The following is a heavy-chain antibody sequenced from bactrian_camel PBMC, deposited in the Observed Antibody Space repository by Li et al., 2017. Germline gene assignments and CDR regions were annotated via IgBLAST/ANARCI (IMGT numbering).Heavy chain of an antibody. CDR1: RYINNPCG. D-gene: IGHD5*01. Sequence: HVQLVESGGGSVQAGGSLKLSCVGSRYINNPCGMGWYRQAPGKKRDLVARLNSDGTTFYAESVKGRFTISADNAKKILYLQMNSLTPEDTAMYYCAAGSPWTQQQAMSRWGYNYWGQGTQVTVS. CDR2: LNSDGTT. J-gene: IGHJ4*01. V-gene: IGHV3S53*01. CDR3: AAGSPWTQQQAMSRWGYNY.